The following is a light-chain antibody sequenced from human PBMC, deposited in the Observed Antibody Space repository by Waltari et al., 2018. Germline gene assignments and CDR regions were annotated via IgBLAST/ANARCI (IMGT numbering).Light chain of an antibody. CDR2: GAS. Sequence: ELALTHSPGTMPLTPGESATLHCRASQSVSSSYLAWYQQKPGQAPRLLIYGASSRATGIPDRFSGSGSGTDFTLTISRLEPEDFAVYYCQQYGSSPLTFGQGTKLEIK. CDR1: QSVSSSY. V-gene: IGKV3-20*01. CDR3: QQYGSSPLT. J-gene: IGKJ2*01.